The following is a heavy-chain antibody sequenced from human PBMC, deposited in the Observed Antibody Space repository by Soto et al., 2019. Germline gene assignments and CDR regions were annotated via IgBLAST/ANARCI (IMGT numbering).Heavy chain of an antibody. V-gene: IGHV3-9*01. CDR1: GFTFDDYA. D-gene: IGHD6-19*01. CDR2: ISWNSGSI. Sequence: EVQLVESGGGLVQPGRSLRLSCAASGFTFDDYAMHWVRQAPGKGLEWVSGISWNSGSIGYADSVKGRFSISRDNAKNSLYLQRNSLRAEDTAFYYCAKDMKPDGAVAGTYDYWGQGTLVTVSS. J-gene: IGHJ4*02. CDR3: AKDMKPDGAVAGTYDY.